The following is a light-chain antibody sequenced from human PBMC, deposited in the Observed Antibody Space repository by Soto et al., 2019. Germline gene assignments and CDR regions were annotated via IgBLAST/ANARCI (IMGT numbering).Light chain of an antibody. CDR1: QSVTSY. J-gene: IGKJ4*01. CDR2: GAS. CDR3: QQYRSSPPLT. Sequence: LTQTTGTLSLSPGERATLSFRASQSVTSYLAWYQQKPGQAPRLLIYGASSRATGIPDRFSGSGSGTDFTLTISRLEPEDFAVYYCQQYRSSPPLTFGGGTMV. V-gene: IGKV3-20*01.